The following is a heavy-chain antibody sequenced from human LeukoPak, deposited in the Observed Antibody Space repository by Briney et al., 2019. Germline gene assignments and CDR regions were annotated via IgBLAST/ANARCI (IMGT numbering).Heavy chain of an antibody. D-gene: IGHD1-26*01. CDR3: ARGSFGSYTFDY. J-gene: IGHJ4*02. CDR2: IYYSGST. CDR1: GGSISSYY. V-gene: IGHV4-59*01. Sequence: SETLSLTCTVSGGSISSYYWSWIRQPPGKGLEWIGYIYYSGSTNYKPSLKSRVTIPVDTSKNQFSLKLSSVTAADTAVYYCARGSFGSYTFDYWGQGTLVTVSS.